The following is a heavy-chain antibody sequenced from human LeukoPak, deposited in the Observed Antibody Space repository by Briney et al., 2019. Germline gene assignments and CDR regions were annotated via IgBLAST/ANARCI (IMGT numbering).Heavy chain of an antibody. CDR3: ARGRPPDY. Sequence: GGSLRHSCAASRFTFSDYYMTWIRQAPGKGLEWVSSISGSGGTIYYADSVNGRFTISRDNAEKSLYLQMNSLRAEDTAVYYCARGRPPDYWGQGTLVTVSS. CDR1: RFTFSDYY. CDR2: ISGSGGTI. V-gene: IGHV3-11*01. J-gene: IGHJ4*02.